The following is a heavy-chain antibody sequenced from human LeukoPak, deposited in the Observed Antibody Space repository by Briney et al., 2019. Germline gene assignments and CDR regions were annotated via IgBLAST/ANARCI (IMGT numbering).Heavy chain of an antibody. Sequence: ASVKVSCKASGYTVTDYYIHWVRQAPGQGLEWMGWINPNSGSTIYAQKLQGRVTLIRDTPTSGAYMELSRLRSDDTAVYYCAGALAGTDSNFDYWGQGTLVTVSS. CDR1: GYTVTDYY. CDR2: INPNSGST. J-gene: IGHJ4*02. V-gene: IGHV1-2*02. D-gene: IGHD6-19*01. CDR3: AGALAGTDSNFDY.